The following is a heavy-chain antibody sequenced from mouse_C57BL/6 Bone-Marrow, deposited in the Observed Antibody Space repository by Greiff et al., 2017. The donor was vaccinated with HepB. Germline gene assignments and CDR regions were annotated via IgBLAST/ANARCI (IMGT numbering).Heavy chain of an antibody. V-gene: IGHV1-63*01. Sequence: VKLQESGAELVRPGTSVKMSCKASGYTFTNYWIGWAKQRPGHGLEWIGDIYPGGGYTNYNEKFKGKATLTADKSSSTAYMQFSSLTSEDSAIYYCARSHYGSSYWYFDVWGTGTTVTVSS. J-gene: IGHJ1*03. D-gene: IGHD1-1*01. CDR1: GYTFTNYW. CDR3: ARSHYGSSYWYFDV. CDR2: IYPGGGYT.